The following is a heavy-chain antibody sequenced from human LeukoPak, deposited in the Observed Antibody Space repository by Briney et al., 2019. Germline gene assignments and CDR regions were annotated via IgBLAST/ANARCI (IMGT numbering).Heavy chain of an antibody. CDR1: GFTFSSYA. CDR2: ISGSGGST. Sequence: GGSLRLSCAASGFTFSSYAMSWVRQAPGKGLEWVSAISGSGGSTYYADSVKGRFTISRDNSKNTLYLQMNSLRAGDTAVYYCAKGGEGSGSYFPLYFNYWGQGTLVTVSS. D-gene: IGHD3-10*01. V-gene: IGHV3-23*01. J-gene: IGHJ4*02. CDR3: AKGGEGSGSYFPLYFNY.